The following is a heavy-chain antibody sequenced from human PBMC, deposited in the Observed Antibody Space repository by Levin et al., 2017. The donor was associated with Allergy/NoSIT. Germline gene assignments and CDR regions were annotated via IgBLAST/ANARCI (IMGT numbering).Heavy chain of an antibody. J-gene: IGHJ6*03. CDR2: ISGNGGST. D-gene: IGHD2-8*01. CDR1: GFIFSSHA. CDR3: VKCIPNYYYYYLDV. Sequence: GESLKISCAASGFIFSSHAMSWVRQAPGKGLEWVSAISGNGGSTFYAASVKGRFTISRDNSRNTLSLQLNSLRAEDTAVYYCVKCIPNYYYYYLDVWGKGTTVTVSS. V-gene: IGHV3-23*01.